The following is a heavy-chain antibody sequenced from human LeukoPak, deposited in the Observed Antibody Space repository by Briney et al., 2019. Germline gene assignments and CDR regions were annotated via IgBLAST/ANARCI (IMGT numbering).Heavy chain of an antibody. D-gene: IGHD3-9*01. CDR3: ARDNYDILTGYFPRGYYGMDV. CDR2: ISAYNGNT. J-gene: IGHJ6*02. CDR1: GYTFTSYG. V-gene: IGHV1-18*01. Sequence: ATVKVSCKASGYTFTSYGISWVRQAPGQGLEWMGWISAYNGNTNYAQKLQGRVTMTTDTSTSTAYMELRSLRSDDTAVYYCARDNYDILTGYFPRGYYGMDVWGQGTTVTV.